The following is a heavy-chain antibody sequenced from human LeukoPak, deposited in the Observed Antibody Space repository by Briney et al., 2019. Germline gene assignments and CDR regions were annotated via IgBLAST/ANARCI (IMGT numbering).Heavy chain of an antibody. CDR1: GFTFDDYA. CDR2: ISWNSGSI. V-gene: IGHV3-9*01. D-gene: IGHD6-13*01. CDR3: AKDLSSSWYSGFDY. J-gene: IGHJ4*02. Sequence: PGRSLRLSCAAPGFTFDDYAMHWVRQAPGKGLEWVSGISWNSGSIGYADSVKGRFTISRDNAKNSLYLQMNSLRAEDTALYYCAKDLSSSWYSGFDYWGQGTLVTVSS.